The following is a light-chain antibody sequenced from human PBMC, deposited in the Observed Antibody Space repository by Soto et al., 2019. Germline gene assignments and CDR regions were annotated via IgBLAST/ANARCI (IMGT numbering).Light chain of an antibody. J-gene: IGKJ4*01. CDR1: QSISSY. Sequence: DIQMTQSPSSLSASVGDRVTITGRASQSISSYLNWYQQKPGKAPKLLIYAASSLQSGVPSRFSGSGSGTDFTLTISSLQHEDFATYYCQQSYSTPLTFGGGTKGEIK. CDR2: AAS. CDR3: QQSYSTPLT. V-gene: IGKV1-39*01.